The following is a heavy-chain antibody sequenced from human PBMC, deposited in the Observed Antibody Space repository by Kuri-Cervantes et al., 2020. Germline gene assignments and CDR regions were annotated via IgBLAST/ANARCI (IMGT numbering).Heavy chain of an antibody. CDR2: INPNSGGT. D-gene: IGHD1-26*01. V-gene: IGHV1-2*02. CDR1: GYTFTSYG. J-gene: IGHJ4*02. Sequence: ASVKVSCKASGYTFTSYGISWVRQAPGQGLEWMGWINPNSGGTNYAQKFQGRVTMTRDTSISKAYMEPSRLGSDDTAVYYCARDPGGATHFDYWGQGTLVTVSS. CDR3: ARDPGGATHFDY.